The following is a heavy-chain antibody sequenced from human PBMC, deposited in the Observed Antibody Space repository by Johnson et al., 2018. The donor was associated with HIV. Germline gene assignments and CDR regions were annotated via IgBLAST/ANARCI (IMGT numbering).Heavy chain of an antibody. CDR1: GFTLSNNA. CDR2: ISYDGSNK. V-gene: IGHV3-30*04. D-gene: IGHD4-23*01. J-gene: IGHJ3*02. CDR3: ARVTLVLDI. Sequence: VQLVESGGGVVQPGRSLRLSCVASGFTLSNNAMHWVRQAPGKGLEWVAVISYDGSNKYYADSVKGRFTISRDNSKNTLYLQMNSLRAEDTAVYYCARVTLVLDIWGQGTMVTVSS.